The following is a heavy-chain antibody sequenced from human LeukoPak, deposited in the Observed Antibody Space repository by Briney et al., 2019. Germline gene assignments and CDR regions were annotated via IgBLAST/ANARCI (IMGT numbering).Heavy chain of an antibody. J-gene: IGHJ4*02. CDR2: IKQDGSEK. V-gene: IGHV3-7*04. CDR1: GFTFSSYW. CDR3: ARGSYSTIDYFDY. D-gene: IGHD1-26*01. Sequence: GGSLRLSCAASGFTFSSYWMSWVRQAPGKGLEGVANIKQDGSEKYYVDSVKGRFTISRDNAKNSLYLQMNSLRAEDTAVYYCARGSYSTIDYFDYWGQGTLVTVSS.